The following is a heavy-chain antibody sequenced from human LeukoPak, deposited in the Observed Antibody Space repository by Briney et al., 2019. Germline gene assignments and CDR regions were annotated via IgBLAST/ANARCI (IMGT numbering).Heavy chain of an antibody. J-gene: IGHJ5*02. CDR1: GITFSNYA. V-gene: IGHV3-23*01. Sequence: GGSLRLSCAVSGITFSNYAISWVRQAPGKGLEWVSAISGSGGSTYYADSVKGRFTISRDNSKNTLYLQMNSLRAEDTAVYYCANRYYYDSSGYYPPAPWGQGTLVTVSS. D-gene: IGHD3-22*01. CDR2: ISGSGGST. CDR3: ANRYYYDSSGYYPPAP.